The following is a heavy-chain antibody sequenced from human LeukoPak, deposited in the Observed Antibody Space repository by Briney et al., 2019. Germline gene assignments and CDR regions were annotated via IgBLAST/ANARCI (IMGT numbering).Heavy chain of an antibody. V-gene: IGHV4-34*01. CDR1: GGSFSGYY. D-gene: IGHD3-10*01. CDR3: AREINPQKKCGSGSYYKMDV. J-gene: IGHJ6*04. CDR2: INHSGST. Sequence: PSETLSLTCAVYGGSFSGYYWSWIRQPPGKGLEWIGEINHSGSTNYNPSLKSRVTISVDTSKNQFSLKLSSVAAADTAVYYCAREINPQKKCGSGSYYKMDVWGKGTTVTVSS.